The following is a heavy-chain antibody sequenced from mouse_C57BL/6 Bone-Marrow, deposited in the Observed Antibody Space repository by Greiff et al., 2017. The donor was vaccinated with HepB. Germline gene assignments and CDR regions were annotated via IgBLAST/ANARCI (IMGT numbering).Heavy chain of an antibody. Sequence: VQLVESGPGLVKPSQSLFLTCSITGFPITSGYYWIWISQSPGKPLEWMGYITHSGETFYNPALQSPISITRETSKNQFFLQLNSVTTEDTAMYYCAGDSIYYGQGTTLTVSS. V-gene: IGHV12-3*01. CDR3: AGDSIY. CDR2: ITHSGET. J-gene: IGHJ2*01. CDR1: GFPITSGYY.